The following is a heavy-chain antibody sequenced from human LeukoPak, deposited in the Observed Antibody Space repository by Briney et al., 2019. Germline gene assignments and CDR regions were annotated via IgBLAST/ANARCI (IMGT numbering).Heavy chain of an antibody. Sequence: SETLSLTCAVSGGSISSSNWWSWVRQPPGKGLEWIGEIYHSGSTNYNPSLKSRVTISVDKSKNQFSLKLSSVTAADTAVYCLWKGWAVDFGDGLFDYWGQGTLVTVSS. CDR3: WKGWAVDFGDGLFDY. CDR1: GGSISSSNW. V-gene: IGHV4-4*01. CDR2: IYHSGST. J-gene: IGHJ4*02. D-gene: IGHD3-3*01.